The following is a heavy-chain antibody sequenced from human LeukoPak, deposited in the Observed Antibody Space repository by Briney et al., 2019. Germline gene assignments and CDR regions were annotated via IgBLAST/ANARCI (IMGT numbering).Heavy chain of an antibody. D-gene: IGHD6-25*01. V-gene: IGHV4-59*01. J-gene: IGHJ4*02. CDR1: GGSISSYY. CDR2: IYYSGST. Sequence: SETLSLTCTVSGGSISSYYWSWIRQPPGKGLEWIGYIYYSGSTNYNPSLKSRVTISVDTSKNQFSLKLSSVTAADTAVYYCARDPSSAYFDYWGQGTLVTVSS. CDR3: ARDPSSAYFDY.